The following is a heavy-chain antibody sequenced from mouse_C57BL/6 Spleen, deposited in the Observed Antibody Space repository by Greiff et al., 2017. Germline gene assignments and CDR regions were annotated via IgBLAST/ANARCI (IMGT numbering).Heavy chain of an antibody. V-gene: IGHV3-1*01. CDR2: ISYSGST. Sequence: EVKLEESGPGMVKPSQSLSLTCTVTGYSITSGYDWHWIRHFPGNQLEWMGYISYSGSTNYNPSLKSRISITHDTSKNHFFLELNSVTTEDTATYYCAREGRGYFDYWGQGTTLTVSS. CDR1: GYSITSGYD. J-gene: IGHJ2*01. CDR3: AREGRGYFDY.